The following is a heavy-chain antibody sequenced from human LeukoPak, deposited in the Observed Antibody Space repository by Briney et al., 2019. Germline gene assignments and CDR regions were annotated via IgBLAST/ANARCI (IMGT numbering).Heavy chain of an antibody. D-gene: IGHD3-10*01. J-gene: IGHJ4*02. V-gene: IGHV3-15*01. CDR2: IKSKTDGGTT. CDR3: AREMSWLGYFDY. Sequence: GGSLRLSCAASGFTFSNAWMSWVRQAPGKGLEWVGRIKSKTDGGTTDYAAPVKGRFTISRDDSKNTLYLQMNSLRAEDTAVYYCAREMSWLGYFDYWGQGTLLTVSS. CDR1: GFTFSNAW.